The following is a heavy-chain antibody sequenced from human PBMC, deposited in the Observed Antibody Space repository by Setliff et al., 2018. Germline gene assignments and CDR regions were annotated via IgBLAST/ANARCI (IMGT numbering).Heavy chain of an antibody. D-gene: IGHD3-10*01. CDR1: GYTFNTHG. Sequence: ASVKVSCKSYGYTFNTHGISWVRQAPGQRPEWMGWISPYNGKTRSIERFQGRVTLTRDTSISTAYMELSGLSSDDTAMYYCLFWLAESASDFWGQGTPVTVSS. CDR3: LFWLAESASDF. V-gene: IGHV1-18*01. J-gene: IGHJ4*02. CDR2: ISPYNGKT.